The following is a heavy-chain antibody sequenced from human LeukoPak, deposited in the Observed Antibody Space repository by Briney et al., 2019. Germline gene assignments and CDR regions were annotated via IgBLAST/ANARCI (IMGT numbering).Heavy chain of an antibody. D-gene: IGHD4-17*01. V-gene: IGHV3-21*01. CDR2: ISGGSSFI. J-gene: IGHJ4*02. CDR3: ARSDYGDYDFDY. CDR1: GFTFSTFT. Sequence: GGSLRLSCAVSGFTFSTFTMNWVRQAPGKGLEWVSSISGGSSFIYYADSVQGRFSISRDNAKNTLYLQMNSLRAEDTAVYYCARSDYGDYDFDYWGQGTLVTVSS.